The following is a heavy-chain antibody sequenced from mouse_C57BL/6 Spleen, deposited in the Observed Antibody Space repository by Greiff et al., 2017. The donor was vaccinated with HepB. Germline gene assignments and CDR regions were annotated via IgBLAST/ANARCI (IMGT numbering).Heavy chain of an antibody. CDR2: IDPNSGGT. CDR3: ARERDYDYDRDYFDY. Sequence: QVQLQQPGAELVKPGASVKLSCKASGYTFTSYWMHWVKQRPGRGLEWIGRIDPNSGGTKYNEKFKSKATLTVDKPSSTAYMQISSLTSEDSAVYYCARERDYDYDRDYFDYWGQGTTLTVSS. D-gene: IGHD2-4*01. V-gene: IGHV1-72*01. J-gene: IGHJ2*01. CDR1: GYTFTSYW.